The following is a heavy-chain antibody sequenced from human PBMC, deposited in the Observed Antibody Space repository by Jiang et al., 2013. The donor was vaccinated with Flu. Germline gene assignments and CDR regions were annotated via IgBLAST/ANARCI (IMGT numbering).Heavy chain of an antibody. J-gene: IGHJ5*02. CDR1: GGSISSGDYY. CDR2: IYYSGST. Sequence: GLVKPSQTLSLTCTVSGGSISSGDYYWSWIRQPPGKGLEWIGYIYYSGSTYYNPSLKSRVTISVDTPKNQFSLKLSSVTAADTAVYYCARGHDSPQVGFDPWGQGTLVTVSS. D-gene: IGHD2-15*01. V-gene: IGHV4-30-4*01. CDR3: ARGHDSPQVGFDP.